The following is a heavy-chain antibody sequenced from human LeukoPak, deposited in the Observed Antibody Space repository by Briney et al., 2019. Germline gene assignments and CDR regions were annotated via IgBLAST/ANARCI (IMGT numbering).Heavy chain of an antibody. J-gene: IGHJ6*01. CDR2: ISGSGDNT. CDR3: AKMKGHPLPKYYMDV. Sequence: AGGSLRLSCAASGFTFGGFAMSWVRRTPGKGLEWVSGISGSGDNTLYAASVKGRFTISRDNSKNTLYLEMNSLRAEDTAIYYCAKMKGHPLPKYYMDVWGQGTTVTVSS. D-gene: IGHD1-26*01. CDR1: GFTFGGFA. V-gene: IGHV3-23*01.